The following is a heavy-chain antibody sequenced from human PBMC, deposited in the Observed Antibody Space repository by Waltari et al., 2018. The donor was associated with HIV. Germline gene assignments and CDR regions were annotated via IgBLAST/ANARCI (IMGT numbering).Heavy chain of an antibody. J-gene: IGHJ6*02. Sequence: QVQLVQSGAEVKKPGSSVKVSCKASGGTFSSYAISWVRQAPGQGLEWMGGIIPIFGTANYAQKFQGRVTITADESTSTAYMELSSLRSEDTAVYYCASWGRYSGYDYDYGMDVWGQGTTVTVSS. V-gene: IGHV1-69*13. CDR1: GGTFSSYA. CDR2: IIPIFGTA. CDR3: ASWGRYSGYDYDYGMDV. D-gene: IGHD5-12*01.